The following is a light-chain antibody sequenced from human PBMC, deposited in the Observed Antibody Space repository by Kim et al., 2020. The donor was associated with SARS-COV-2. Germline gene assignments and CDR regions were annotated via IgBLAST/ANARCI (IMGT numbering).Light chain of an antibody. CDR3: QQYSNWPST. Sequence: EIVLTQSPATLSLSPGERATLSCRASQSVSSYLAWYQQKPGQAPSLLIYDASNRATGIPARFSGSGSGTDFTLTISSLEPEDFAVYYCQQYSNWPSTFGGGTKVDIK. CDR2: DAS. CDR1: QSVSSY. V-gene: IGKV3-11*01. J-gene: IGKJ4*01.